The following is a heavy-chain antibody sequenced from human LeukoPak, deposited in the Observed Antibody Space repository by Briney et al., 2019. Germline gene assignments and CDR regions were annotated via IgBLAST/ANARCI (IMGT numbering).Heavy chain of an antibody. D-gene: IGHD6-19*01. CDR3: ARDLAVAGDYYFDY. CDR2: IIPIFGTA. V-gene: IGHV1-69*13. Sequence: SVTVSCKASGGTFSSYAISWVRQAPGQGLEWMGGIIPIFGTANYAQKFQGRVTITADESTSTAYMELSSLRSEDTAVYYCARDLAVAGDYYFDYWGQGTLVTVSS. J-gene: IGHJ4*02. CDR1: GGTFSSYA.